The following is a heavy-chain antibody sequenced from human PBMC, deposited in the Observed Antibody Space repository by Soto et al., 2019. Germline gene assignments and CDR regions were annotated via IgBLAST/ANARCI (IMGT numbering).Heavy chain of an antibody. CDR2: IIPIFGTA. J-gene: IGHJ6*02. CDR3: ARDSSTMIVVVIPYGMDV. CDR1: GGTFSSYA. V-gene: IGHV1-69*06. D-gene: IGHD3-22*01. Sequence: SVKVSCKASGGTFSSYAISWVRQAPGQGLEWMGGIIPIFGTANYAQKFQGRVTITADKSTSTAYMELSSLRSDDTAVYYCARDSSTMIVVVIPYGMDVWGQGTTVTVSS.